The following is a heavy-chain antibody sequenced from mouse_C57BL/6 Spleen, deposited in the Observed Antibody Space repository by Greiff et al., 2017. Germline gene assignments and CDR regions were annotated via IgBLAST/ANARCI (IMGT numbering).Heavy chain of an antibody. CDR3: ARDYYYGSSYDYAMDY. J-gene: IGHJ4*01. CDR2: ISSGGSYT. Sequence: EVKLMESGGDLVKPGGSLKLSCAASGFTFSSSGMSWVRQTPDKRLEWVATISSGGSYTYYPDSVKGRFTISRDNAKNTLYLQMSSLKSEDTAMYYCARDYYYGSSYDYAMDYWGQGTSVTVSS. V-gene: IGHV5-6*01. CDR1: GFTFSSSG. D-gene: IGHD1-1*01.